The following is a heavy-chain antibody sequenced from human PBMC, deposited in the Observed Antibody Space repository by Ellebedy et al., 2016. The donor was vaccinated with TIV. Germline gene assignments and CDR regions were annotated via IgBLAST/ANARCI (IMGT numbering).Heavy chain of an antibody. D-gene: IGHD5-12*01. CDR1: DDSISSSSYY. CDR3: ASELVATIYY. J-gene: IGHJ4*02. V-gene: IGHV4-39*07. Sequence: SETLSLXCTVSDDSISSSSYYWGWIRQPPGKGLEWIGSIYNSGSTYYNPSLRSRVTISVDTSKNQFSLKLSSVTAADTAVYYCASELVATIYYWGQGTLVTVSS. CDR2: IYNSGST.